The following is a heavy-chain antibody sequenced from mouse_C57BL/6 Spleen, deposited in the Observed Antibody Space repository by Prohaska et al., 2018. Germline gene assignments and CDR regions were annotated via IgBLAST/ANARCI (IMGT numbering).Heavy chain of an antibody. D-gene: IGHD2-4*01. Sequence: GDEDTNYNGKFKGKATLTADKSSSTAYMQLSSLTYEDSAVYFCAAIYYDYGGFAYWGQGTLVTVSA. CDR3: AAIYYDYGGFAY. CDR2: GDEDT. J-gene: IGHJ3*01. V-gene: IGHV1-82*01.